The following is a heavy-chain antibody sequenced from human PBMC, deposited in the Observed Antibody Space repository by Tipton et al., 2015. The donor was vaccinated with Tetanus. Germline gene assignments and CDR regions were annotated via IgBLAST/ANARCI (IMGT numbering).Heavy chain of an antibody. V-gene: IGHV4-4*07. J-gene: IGHJ4*02. CDR3: ARDFRGNGDGWYWDY. D-gene: IGHD6-19*01. CDR2: IYTSGST. CDR1: GAFSSSYY. Sequence: TLSLTCSVSGAFSSSYYWSWIRQPAGKGLEWIGHIYTSGSTNYNPSLKSRVTMSVDTSKNQFSLKLSSVTAADTAVYFCARDFRGNGDGWYWDYWGQGTLVTVSS.